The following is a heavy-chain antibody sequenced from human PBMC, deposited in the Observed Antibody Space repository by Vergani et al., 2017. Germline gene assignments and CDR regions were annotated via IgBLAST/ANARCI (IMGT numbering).Heavy chain of an antibody. CDR1: GGPISSYY. CDR2: IYYSGST. D-gene: IGHD6-13*01. V-gene: IGHV4-59*01. J-gene: IGHJ4*02. CDR3: ARGWPFIDY. Sequence: QVQLQESGPGLVKPSETLSLTCTVSGGPISSYYWSWIRQPPGKGLEWIGYIYYSGSTNYNPSLKSRVTISVDPSKNQFSLKLSSVTAADTAVYYCARGWPFIDYWGQGTLVTVSS.